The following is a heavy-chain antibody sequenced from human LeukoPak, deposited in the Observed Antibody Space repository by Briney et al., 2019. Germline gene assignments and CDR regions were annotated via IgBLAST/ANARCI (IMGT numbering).Heavy chain of an antibody. CDR1: GGSLSSGGYS. CDR3: ASQYGGIDY. J-gene: IGHJ4*02. CDR2: IYHSGST. D-gene: IGHD4-23*01. V-gene: IGHV4-30-2*01. Sequence: SQTLSLTCAVSGGSLSSGGYSWSWIRQPPGKGLEWIGYIYHSGSTYYNPSLKSRVTISVDRSKNQFSLKLSSVTAAATAVYYCASQYGGIDYWGQGTLVTVSS.